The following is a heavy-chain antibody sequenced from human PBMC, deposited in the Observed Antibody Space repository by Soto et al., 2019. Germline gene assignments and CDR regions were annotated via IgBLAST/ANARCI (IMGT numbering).Heavy chain of an antibody. J-gene: IGHJ5*02. CDR2: IYHSGTT. CDR1: GGSISSGGDY. D-gene: IGHD1-26*01. Sequence: SETLSVTCTVSGGSISSGGDYWSWIRQHPGKGLEWIGYIYHSGTTYYNPSLKSRVTISVDTSKNQFSLKLTSVTAADTAVYYCAWVRGHQLLRWFDPWGKRILGTGST. V-gene: IGHV4-31*03. CDR3: AWVRGHQLLRWFDP.